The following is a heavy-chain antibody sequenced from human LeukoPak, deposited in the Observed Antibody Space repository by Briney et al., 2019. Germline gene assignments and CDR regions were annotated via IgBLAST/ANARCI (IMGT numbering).Heavy chain of an antibody. CDR2: ISYDGSNK. Sequence: GGSLRLSCAASGFTFSSYAMHWVRQAPGKGLEWVAVISYDGSNKYYADSVKGRFTISRDNSKNTLYLQMNSLRAEDTAVYYCARGPVWELVHWGQGTLVTVSS. D-gene: IGHD1-26*01. J-gene: IGHJ1*01. V-gene: IGHV3-30-3*01. CDR3: ARGPVWELVH. CDR1: GFTFSSYA.